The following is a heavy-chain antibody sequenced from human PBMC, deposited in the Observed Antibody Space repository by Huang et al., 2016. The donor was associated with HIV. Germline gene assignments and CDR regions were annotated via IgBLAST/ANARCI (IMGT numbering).Heavy chain of an antibody. D-gene: IGHD3-10*01. CDR1: GFTFSSYA. V-gene: IGHV3-30*04. CDR3: ARGSAGVLWFGEL. J-gene: IGHJ4*02. Sequence: QERLVESGGGVVQPGRSLRLSCAASGFTFSSYAMHWVRQAPGKGLEWVAVISYEGSNQHYVDSGKGRFTISRDNSKKMLYLQMNSLRMGDTAVYYCARGSAGVLWFGELWGQGTLVTVSS. CDR2: ISYEGSNQ.